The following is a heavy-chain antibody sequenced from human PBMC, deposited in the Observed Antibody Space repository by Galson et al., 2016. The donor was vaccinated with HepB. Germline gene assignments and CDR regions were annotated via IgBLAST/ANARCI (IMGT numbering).Heavy chain of an antibody. CDR3: AKDLDSSGWYEGVY. Sequence: SLRLSCAASGFTFSSYAMTWVRQAPGKGLEWVATISIFGDNTHYADSVKGRFTVSRDNSKSTFYLHMHSLRVEDTAIYHCAKDLDSSGWYEGVYWGQGTLVTVSS. D-gene: IGHD6-19*01. CDR1: GFTFSSYA. V-gene: IGHV3-23*01. CDR2: ISIFGDNT. J-gene: IGHJ4*02.